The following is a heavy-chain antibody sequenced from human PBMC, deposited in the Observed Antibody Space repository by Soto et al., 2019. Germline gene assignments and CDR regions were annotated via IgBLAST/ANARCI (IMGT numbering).Heavy chain of an antibody. CDR3: TTTETYYYDSSGYYSLKDFDY. D-gene: IGHD3-22*01. J-gene: IGHJ4*02. Sequence: GGSLRLSCAASGFTFSNAWMNWVRQAPGKGLEWVGRIKSKTDGGTTDYAAPVKGRFTISRDDSKNTLYLQMNSLKTEDTAVYYCTTTETYYYDSSGYYSLKDFDYWGQGTLVTVSS. CDR1: GFTFSNAW. CDR2: IKSKTDGGTT. V-gene: IGHV3-15*07.